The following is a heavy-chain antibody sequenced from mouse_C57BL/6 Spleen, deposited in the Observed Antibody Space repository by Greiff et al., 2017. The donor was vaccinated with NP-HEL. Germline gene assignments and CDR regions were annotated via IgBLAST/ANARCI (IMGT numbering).Heavy chain of an antibody. CDR3: TRARGITTPPFGY. D-gene: IGHD1-1*01. Sequence: QVQLQQSGAELVRPGASVTLSRKASGYTFTDYELHWVKQTPVHGLEWIGAIDPETGGTAYNQKFKGKGILTADKSASTAYMGLRSLTSENSAVYYCTRARGITTPPFGYWGQGTPRTVSS. J-gene: IGHJ2*01. V-gene: IGHV1-15*01. CDR2: IDPETGGT. CDR1: GYTFTDYE.